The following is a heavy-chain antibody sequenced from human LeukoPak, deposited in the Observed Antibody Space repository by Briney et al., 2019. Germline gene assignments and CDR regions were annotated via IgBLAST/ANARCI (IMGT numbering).Heavy chain of an antibody. CDR1: GYTFTRYD. CDR2: MNPNRGHT. Sequence: ASVKVSCKASGYTFTRYDINWVRQAPGQGLEWMGWMNPNRGHTGYAQQFEGRVTMTRNAYTSAAYMELSSVRSEDRAVYYCARDQDFWSGVPSLYCYGMDVWGEGTTVTVSS. CDR3: ARDQDFWSGVPSLYCYGMDV. V-gene: IGHV1-8*01. D-gene: IGHD3-3*01. J-gene: IGHJ6*01.